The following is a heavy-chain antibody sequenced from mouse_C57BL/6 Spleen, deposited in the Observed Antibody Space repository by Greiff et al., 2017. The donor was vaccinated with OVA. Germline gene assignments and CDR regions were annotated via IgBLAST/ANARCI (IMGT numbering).Heavy chain of an antibody. CDR1: GYAFTNYL. J-gene: IGHJ2*01. CDR3: AREGGYYGSSYPLFDY. V-gene: IGHV1-54*01. CDR2: INPGSGGT. Sequence: QVQLQQSGAELVRPGTSVKVSCKASGYAFTNYLIEWVKQRPGQGLEWIGVINPGSGGTNYNEKFKGKATLTADKSSSTAYMLLSSLTSEDSAVYFCAREGGYYGSSYPLFDYWGQGTTLTVSS. D-gene: IGHD1-1*01.